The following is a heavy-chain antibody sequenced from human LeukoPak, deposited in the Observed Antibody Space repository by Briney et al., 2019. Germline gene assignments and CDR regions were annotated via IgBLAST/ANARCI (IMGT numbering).Heavy chain of an antibody. CDR1: GYTFNKFG. CDR2: ISAYNGKT. J-gene: IGHJ4*02. D-gene: IGHD3-9*01. V-gene: IGHV1-18*01. CDR3: ATQPLRYFDWLPADY. Sequence: ASVKVSCKASGYTFNKFGITWVRQAPGQGLECMGWISAYNGKTKYTQKFQDRVTMTTDASTTTAYMELRSLRSDDTAVYYSATQPLRYFDWLPADYWGQGTLVTVSS.